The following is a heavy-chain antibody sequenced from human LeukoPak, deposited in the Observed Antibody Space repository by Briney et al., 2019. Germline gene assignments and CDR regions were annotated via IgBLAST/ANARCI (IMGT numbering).Heavy chain of an antibody. Sequence: GGSLRLSCTASGFTFSYYGMHWVRQAPGKGLEWVAAISYDGSNKYYADSVKGRFTISRDNAKNSLYLQMNSLRAEDTAVYYCARDHYYYGSGSFLTFDYWGQGTLVTVSS. J-gene: IGHJ4*02. CDR2: ISYDGSNK. D-gene: IGHD3-10*01. CDR1: GFTFSYYG. CDR3: ARDHYYYGSGSFLTFDY. V-gene: IGHV3-30*03.